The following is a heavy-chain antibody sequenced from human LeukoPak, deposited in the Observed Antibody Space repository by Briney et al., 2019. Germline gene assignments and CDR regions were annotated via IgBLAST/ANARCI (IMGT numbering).Heavy chain of an antibody. CDR2: ISRSSYYI. CDR1: GFTFSDYN. Sequence: GGSLRLSCAASGFTFSDYNMNWVRQAPGKGLEWVSSISRSSYYIYYTDSVKGRFTISRDNAKNSLYLQMNSLRAEDTAVYYCARLDYNNWFDPWGQGTLVTVSS. J-gene: IGHJ5*02. CDR3: ARLDYNNWFDP. D-gene: IGHD3-10*01. V-gene: IGHV3-21*01.